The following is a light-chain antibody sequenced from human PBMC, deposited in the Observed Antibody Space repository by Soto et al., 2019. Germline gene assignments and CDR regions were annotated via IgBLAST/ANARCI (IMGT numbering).Light chain of an antibody. V-gene: IGKV3-20*01. CDR1: QSVSSSY. J-gene: IGKJ1*01. Sequence: EIVLTQSPGTLSMSAGERATLSCRASQSVSSSYLAWYQQKPGQAPRLLIYGASRRATGIPDRFSGSGSGTDFTLTISRLEPEDFAVYYCQQYASFLRTFGQGIKVEIK. CDR3: QQYASFLRT. CDR2: GAS.